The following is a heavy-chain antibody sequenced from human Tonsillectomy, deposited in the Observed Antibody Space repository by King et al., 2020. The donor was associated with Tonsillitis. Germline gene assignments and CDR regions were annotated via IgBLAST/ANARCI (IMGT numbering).Heavy chain of an antibody. Sequence: VQLVESGGGVVQPGRSLRLSCAASGFTFSSYDMYWVRQAPGKGLEWVAVISYDGSNKYYADSVTGRFTISRDNSKNKVYLQMNSLRAEDTAVYYCARDRDGYIFAYWGQGILVTVSS. CDR3: ARDRDGYIFAY. CDR2: ISYDGSNK. D-gene: IGHD5-24*01. J-gene: IGHJ4*02. CDR1: GFTFSSYD. V-gene: IGHV3-33*05.